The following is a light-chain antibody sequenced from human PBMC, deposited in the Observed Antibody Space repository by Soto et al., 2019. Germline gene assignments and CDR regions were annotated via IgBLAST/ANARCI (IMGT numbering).Light chain of an antibody. CDR1: QSVTSY. CDR2: YAS. CDR3: QQSLNPKT. V-gene: IGKV3-11*01. J-gene: IGKJ1*01. Sequence: EIVLTQSPSTLSLAPGERATVSCRASQSVTSYLAWYQQKPGQAPRLLIYYASNRATGIPDRFSGSGSGTDFTLTIGGLQPEDFAVYYCQQSLNPKTFGQGTKVDTK.